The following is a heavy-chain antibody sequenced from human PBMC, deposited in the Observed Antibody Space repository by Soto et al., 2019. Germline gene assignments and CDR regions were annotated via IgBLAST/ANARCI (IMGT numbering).Heavy chain of an antibody. CDR2: IKQDGSEK. Sequence: LRLSCAASGFTFSSYWMSWVRQAPGKGLEWVANIKQDGSEKYYVDSVKGRFTISRDNAKNSLYLQMNSLRAEDTAVYYCARDGTAIVATIYYYYYGMDVWGQGTTVTVSS. CDR1: GFTFSSYW. CDR3: ARDGTAIVATIYYYYYGMDV. J-gene: IGHJ6*02. V-gene: IGHV3-7*01. D-gene: IGHD5-12*01.